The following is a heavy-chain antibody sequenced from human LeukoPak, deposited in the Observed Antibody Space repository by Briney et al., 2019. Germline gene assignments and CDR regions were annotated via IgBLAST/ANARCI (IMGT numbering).Heavy chain of an antibody. CDR2: INHSGST. Sequence: PSETLSLTCAVYGGSFSGYYWSWIRQPPGKGLEWIGEINHSGSTNYNPSLKSRVTISVDTSKNQFSLKLSSVTAADTAVYYCASTPYFDYWGQGTLVTVPS. J-gene: IGHJ4*02. CDR3: ASTPYFDY. V-gene: IGHV4-34*01. CDR1: GGSFSGYY.